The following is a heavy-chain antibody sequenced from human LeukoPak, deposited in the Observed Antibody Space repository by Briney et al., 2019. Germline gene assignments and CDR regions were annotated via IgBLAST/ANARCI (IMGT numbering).Heavy chain of an antibody. J-gene: IGHJ4*02. D-gene: IGHD2/OR15-2a*01. V-gene: IGHV4-4*02. Sequence: SETLSLTCGVSSGTIISSHWWSWVRQPPGKGLEWIGDIYHNGSSNYNPSLKSRVTFSVDKSNNQFSLRLNSVTAADTAVYYCASLKGATTFSRSFDFWGQGTLVTVSS. CDR2: IYHNGSS. CDR3: ASLKGATTFSRSFDF. CDR1: SGTIISSHW.